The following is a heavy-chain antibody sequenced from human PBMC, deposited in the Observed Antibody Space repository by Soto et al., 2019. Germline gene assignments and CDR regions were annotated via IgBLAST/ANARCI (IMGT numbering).Heavy chain of an antibody. CDR2: TYYRSKWYN. V-gene: IGHV6-1*01. J-gene: IGHJ5*02. Sequence: SPTLSLTCTISGDSVSSNSAAWNWIRQSPSRGLEWLGRTYYRSKWYNDYAVSVKSRITINPDTSKNQFSLQLNSVTPEDTAVYYCAREQYSSSWFKNWFDPWGQGTLVTVSS. D-gene: IGHD6-13*01. CDR3: AREQYSSSWFKNWFDP. CDR1: GDSVSSNSAA.